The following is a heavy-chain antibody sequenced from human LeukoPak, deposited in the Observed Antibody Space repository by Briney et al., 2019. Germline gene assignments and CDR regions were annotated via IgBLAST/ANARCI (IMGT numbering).Heavy chain of an antibody. Sequence: ASVKVSCKASGYTFTGYYMHWVRQAPGQGLEWMGGFIPVFGPANYAQKFQGRVTITADESTSTAYMELSSLRSEDTAVYYCARAGEVYNSGSYLEYWGQGTLVTVSS. CDR3: ARAGEVYNSGSYLEY. CDR1: GYTFTGYY. J-gene: IGHJ4*02. CDR2: FIPVFGPA. V-gene: IGHV1-69*13. D-gene: IGHD6-19*01.